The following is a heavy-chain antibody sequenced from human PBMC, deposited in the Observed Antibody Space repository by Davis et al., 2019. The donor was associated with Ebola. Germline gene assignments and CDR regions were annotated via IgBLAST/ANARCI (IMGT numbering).Heavy chain of an antibody. CDR1: GFTFSSYW. D-gene: IGHD3-3*01. CDR3: AREGKVFGCDY. CDR2: IKTDGSST. V-gene: IGHV3-74*01. J-gene: IGHJ4*02. Sequence: GESLKISCVSSGFTFSSYWMHWVRQAPGKGLVWVSRIKTDGSSTGYGDSVQGRFTISRDNAKNTLYLQMNDLRAEDTAVYYCAREGKVFGCDYWGQGALVTVSS.